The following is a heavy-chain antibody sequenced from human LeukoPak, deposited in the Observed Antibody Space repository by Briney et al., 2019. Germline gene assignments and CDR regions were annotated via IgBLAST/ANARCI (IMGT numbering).Heavy chain of an antibody. CDR2: INPNSGGT. Sequence: GASVKVSCKASVYTFTGYYMHWVRQAPGQGLEWMGWINPNSGGTNYAQKLQVRVTMTRDPSISTAYMELSRLRPDDTAVYYCARGLGKKKLGYCSGGSCYSAYNWFDPWGQGTLVTVSS. CDR1: VYTFTGYY. V-gene: IGHV1-2*02. J-gene: IGHJ5*02. CDR3: ARGLGKKKLGYCSGGSCYSAYNWFDP. D-gene: IGHD2-15*01.